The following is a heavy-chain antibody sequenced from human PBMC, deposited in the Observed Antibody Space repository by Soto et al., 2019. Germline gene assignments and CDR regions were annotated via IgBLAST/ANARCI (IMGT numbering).Heavy chain of an antibody. Sequence: GGSLRLSCAASGFTFSDYYMSWIRQAPGKGLEWVSYISSSSSYTNYADSVKGRFTISRDNAKNSLYLQMNSLRAEDKAVYYCARVAFLEGLGIFDYWGQGSLVTVPS. CDR1: GFTFSDYY. J-gene: IGHJ4*02. CDR2: ISSSSSYT. CDR3: ARVAFLEGLGIFDY. V-gene: IGHV3-11*06. D-gene: IGHD3-3*02.